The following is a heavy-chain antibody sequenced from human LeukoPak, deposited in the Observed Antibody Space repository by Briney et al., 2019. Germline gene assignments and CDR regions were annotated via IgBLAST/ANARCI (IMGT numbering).Heavy chain of an antibody. CDR2: IYYSGST. CDR1: GGSISSSSYY. J-gene: IGHJ4*02. CDR3: ARHADDYSNPLDY. Sequence: SETLSLTCTVSGGSISSSSYYWGWIRQPPGKGLEWIGSIYYSGSTYYNPSLKSRVTISVDTSKNQFSLKLSSVTAADTGLYYCARHADDYSNPLDYWGQGSPVTVSS. V-gene: IGHV4-39*01. D-gene: IGHD4-11*01.